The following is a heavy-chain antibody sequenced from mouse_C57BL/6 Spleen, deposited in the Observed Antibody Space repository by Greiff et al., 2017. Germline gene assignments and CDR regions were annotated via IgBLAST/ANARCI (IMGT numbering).Heavy chain of an antibody. Sequence: VQGVESGAELMKPGASVKLSCKATGYTFTGYWIAWVKQRPGHGLEWIGEILPGCGSTNYNDKFKGKATFTAETSSNTAYMQRSRLTTEDAAIYYGAREGLGRWFAYWGQGTLVTVAA. CDR2: ILPGCGST. V-gene: IGHV1-9*01. J-gene: IGHJ3*01. D-gene: IGHD4-1*01. CDR3: AREGLGRWFAY. CDR1: GYTFTGYW.